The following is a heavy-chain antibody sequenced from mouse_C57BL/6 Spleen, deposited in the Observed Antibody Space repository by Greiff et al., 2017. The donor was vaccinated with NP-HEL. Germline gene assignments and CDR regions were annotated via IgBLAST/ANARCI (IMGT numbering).Heavy chain of an antibody. CDR3: ARRLRRRYYFDY. V-gene: IGHV1-55*01. Sequence: VQLQQSGAELVKPGASVKMSCKASGYTFTSYWITWVKQRPGQGLEWIGDIYPGSGSTNYNEKFKSKATLTVDTSSSTAYMQLSSLTSEDSAVYYRARRLRRRYYFDYWGQGTTLTVSS. J-gene: IGHJ2*01. CDR2: IYPGSGST. CDR1: GYTFTSYW. D-gene: IGHD2-2*01.